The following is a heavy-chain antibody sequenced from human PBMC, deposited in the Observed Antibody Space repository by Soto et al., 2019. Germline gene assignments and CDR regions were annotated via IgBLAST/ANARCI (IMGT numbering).Heavy chain of an antibody. Sequence: EVQLLESGGGLAQRGGSLRLSCVGSGFSFSTNAMSWVRQAPGKGPEWVSGISGGGGSTSYADSVKGRFTISRDNSKNTLFLQMSSLRVEDTAVYYCVRVGARFVWNVINDAFDIWGLGTKVTVAS. CDR1: GFSFSTNA. CDR2: ISGGGGST. V-gene: IGHV3-23*01. CDR3: VRVGARFVWNVINDAFDI. D-gene: IGHD3-10*01. J-gene: IGHJ3*02.